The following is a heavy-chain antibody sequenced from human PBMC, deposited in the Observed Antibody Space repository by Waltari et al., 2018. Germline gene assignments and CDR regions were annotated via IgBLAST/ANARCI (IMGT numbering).Heavy chain of an antibody. Sequence: QVQLVQSGAEVKKPGASVKVSCKASGYTFTSYDINWVRQATGQGLEWMGWMNPNIGNTGDAQKFQGRVTITRNTSISTAYMELSSLRSEDTAVYYCARSPIDSGYYRDPFDYWGQGTLVTVSS. CDR1: GYTFTSYD. J-gene: IGHJ4*02. CDR3: ARSPIDSGYYRDPFDY. D-gene: IGHD3-22*01. CDR2: MNPNIGNT. V-gene: IGHV1-8*03.